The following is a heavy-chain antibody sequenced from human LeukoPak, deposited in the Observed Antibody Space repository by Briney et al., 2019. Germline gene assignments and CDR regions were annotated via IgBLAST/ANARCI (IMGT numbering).Heavy chain of an antibody. CDR3: ARDSRIAAAALDY. Sequence: GRSLRLSCAAPGFTFSSYAMHWVRQAPGKGLEWVAVISYDGSNKYYADSVKGRFTISRDNSKNTLYLQMNSLRAEDTAVYYCARDSRIAAAALDYWGQGTLVTVSS. D-gene: IGHD6-13*01. CDR2: ISYDGSNK. V-gene: IGHV3-30*01. J-gene: IGHJ4*02. CDR1: GFTFSSYA.